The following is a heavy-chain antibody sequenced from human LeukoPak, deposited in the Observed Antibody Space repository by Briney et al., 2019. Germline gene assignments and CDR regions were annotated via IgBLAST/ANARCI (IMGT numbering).Heavy chain of an antibody. J-gene: IGHJ5*02. D-gene: IGHD2-2*01. Sequence: GRSLRLSCAASGFTFSSYAMHWVRQAPGKGLEWVAVISYDGSNKYYADSVKGRFTISRDNSKNTLYLQMNSLRAEDTAVYYCARAGAITDCSSTSCYSNWFDPWGQGTLVTVSS. CDR1: GFTFSSYA. CDR2: ISYDGSNK. V-gene: IGHV3-30*01. CDR3: ARAGAITDCSSTSCYSNWFDP.